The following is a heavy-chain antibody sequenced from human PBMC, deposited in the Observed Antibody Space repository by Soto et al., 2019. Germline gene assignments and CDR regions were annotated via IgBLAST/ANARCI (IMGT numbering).Heavy chain of an antibody. Sequence: SVKVSCKASGYTFTSYYMHWVRQAPGQGLEWMGGIIPIFGTANYAQKFQGRVTITADESTSTAYMELSSLRSEDTAVYYCARGKSWNYPSYYYGMDVWGQGTTVTVSS. D-gene: IGHD1-7*01. CDR1: GYTFTSYY. CDR3: ARGKSWNYPSYYYGMDV. V-gene: IGHV1-69*13. J-gene: IGHJ6*02. CDR2: IIPIFGTA.